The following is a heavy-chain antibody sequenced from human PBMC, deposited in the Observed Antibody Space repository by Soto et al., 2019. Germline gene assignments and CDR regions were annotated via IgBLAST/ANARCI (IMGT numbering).Heavy chain of an antibody. V-gene: IGHV2-5*02. CDR1: GFSLSTSGVG. J-gene: IGHJ5*02. CDR3: APHRPRAAGGNSFDP. D-gene: IGHD6-13*01. CDR2: IYWDDDK. Sequence: SGPTLVNPTQTLTLTCTFSGFSLSTSGVGVGWIRQPPGKALEWLALIYWDDDKRYSPSLKSRLTITNDTSKNQVVLTMTNMDPVYTATYYCAPHRPRAAGGNSFDPWGQGTLVTVSS.